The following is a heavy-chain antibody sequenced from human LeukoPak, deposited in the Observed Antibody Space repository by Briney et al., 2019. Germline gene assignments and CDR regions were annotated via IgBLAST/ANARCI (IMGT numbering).Heavy chain of an antibody. V-gene: IGHV3-21*01. D-gene: IGHD5-12*01. Sequence: GGSLRLSCAASGFTFNTYSLNRVRQAPGKGPEWVASISHSTTHVSYADSVKGRFTISRDNAKNSLYLQLDSLGADDTAVYYCARQGYRHDRGEYYYSGLDVWGQGTTVTVSS. CDR1: GFTFNTYS. CDR2: ISHSTTHV. CDR3: ARQGYRHDRGEYYYSGLDV. J-gene: IGHJ6*02.